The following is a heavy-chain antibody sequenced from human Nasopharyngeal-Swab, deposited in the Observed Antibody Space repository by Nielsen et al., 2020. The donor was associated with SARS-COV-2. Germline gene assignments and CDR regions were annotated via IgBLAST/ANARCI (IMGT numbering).Heavy chain of an antibody. D-gene: IGHD3-22*01. J-gene: IGHJ3*02. CDR2: IYYSGST. CDR3: ARATMIVVVIGAFDI. V-gene: IGHV4-31*02. Sequence: RQAPGKGLEWIGYIYYSGSTYYNPSLKSRVTISVDTSKSQFSLKLSSVTAADTAVYYCARATMIVVVIGAFDIWGQGTMVTVSS.